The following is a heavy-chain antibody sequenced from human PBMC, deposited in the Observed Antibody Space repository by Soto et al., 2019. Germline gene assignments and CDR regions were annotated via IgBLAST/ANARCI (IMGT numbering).Heavy chain of an antibody. J-gene: IGHJ4*02. V-gene: IGHV3-48*03. CDR3: AREQAGLPYDY. CDR1: GFTFSSYE. D-gene: IGHD2-15*01. Sequence: EVQLVESGGGLVQPGGSLRLSCAASGFTFSSYEMNWVRQAPGKGLEWVSYISSSGSTIYYADSVKGRFTISRDNAKNSLYLQMNSLRAEDTAVYYCAREQAGLPYDYWGQGTLVTVSS. CDR2: ISSSGSTI.